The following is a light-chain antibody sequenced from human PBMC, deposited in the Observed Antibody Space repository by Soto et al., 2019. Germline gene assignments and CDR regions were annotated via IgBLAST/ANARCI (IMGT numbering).Light chain of an antibody. J-gene: IGKJ2*01. CDR2: RVS. V-gene: IGKV2-24*01. CDR1: QSLLHSDGNTY. CDR3: MQATQFPPYT. Sequence: DIVLTQTPLSSPVTLGQPASISCKSSQSLLHSDGNTYLSWLQQRPGQPPRLLIYRVSCRFSGVPDRFSGSGAGTDFTPKISRVEAEDVGVYYCMQATQFPPYTFGQETKLEIK.